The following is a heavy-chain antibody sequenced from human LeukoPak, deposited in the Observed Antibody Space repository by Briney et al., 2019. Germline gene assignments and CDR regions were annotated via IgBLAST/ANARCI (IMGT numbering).Heavy chain of an antibody. V-gene: IGHV1-8*01. J-gene: IGHJ6*03. CDR1: GYTFTSYD. Sequence: ASVKVSCKASGYTFTSYDINWVRQATGQGLEWMGWMNPNSGNTGYAQKFQGRVTMTRNTSISTAYMELSSLRSEDTAVYYCARETYYDFWSGYYKASSYYYYMDVWGKGTTVTVSS. D-gene: IGHD3-3*01. CDR3: ARETYYDFWSGYYKASSYYYYMDV. CDR2: MNPNSGNT.